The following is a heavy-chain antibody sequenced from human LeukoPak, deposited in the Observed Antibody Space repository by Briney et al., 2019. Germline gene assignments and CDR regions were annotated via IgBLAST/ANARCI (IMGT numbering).Heavy chain of an antibody. V-gene: IGHV3-23*01. D-gene: IGHD2-21*01. J-gene: IGHJ4*02. Sequence: GGSLRLSCAASGFTFSSYAMSWVRQAPGKGLEWVSAISGSGGSTYYADPVKGRFTISRDNSKNTLYLQMNSLRAEDTAVYDCAKFLPTHIVVANYYFDYWGQGTLVTVSS. CDR1: GFTFSSYA. CDR3: AKFLPTHIVVANYYFDY. CDR2: ISGSGGST.